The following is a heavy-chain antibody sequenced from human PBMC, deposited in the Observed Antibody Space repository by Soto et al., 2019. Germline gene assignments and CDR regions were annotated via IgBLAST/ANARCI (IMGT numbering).Heavy chain of an antibody. D-gene: IGHD5-18*01. CDR3: ARGDTPMITGMDSLDI. CDR2: IKQDGTEK. CDR1: GFTFSRYW. Sequence: GGSLRLSCAASGFTFSRYWMNWVRQAPGKGLEWVANIKQDGTEKNYVDSVKGRFTISRDNARKSLYLQMDSLRAEDTAVYFCARGDTPMITGMDSLDIWGQGTMLT. V-gene: IGHV3-7*01. J-gene: IGHJ3*02.